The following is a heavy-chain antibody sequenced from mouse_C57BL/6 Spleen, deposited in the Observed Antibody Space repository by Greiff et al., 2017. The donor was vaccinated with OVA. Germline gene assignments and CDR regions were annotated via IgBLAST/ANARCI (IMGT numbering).Heavy chain of an antibody. J-gene: IGHJ4*01. CDR1: GYTFTDYY. CDR2: INPNNGGT. CDR3: ARRGFTTVVAKGAMDY. Sequence: VQLQQSGPELVKPGASVKISCKASGYTFTDYYMNWVKQSHGKSLEWIGDINPNNGGTSYNQKFKGKATLTVDKSSSTAYMELRSLTSEDSAVYYCARRGFTTVVAKGAMDYWGQGTSVTVSS. D-gene: IGHD1-1*01. V-gene: IGHV1-26*01.